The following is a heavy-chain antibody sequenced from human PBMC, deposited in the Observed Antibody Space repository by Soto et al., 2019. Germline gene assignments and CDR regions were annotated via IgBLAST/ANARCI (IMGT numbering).Heavy chain of an antibody. J-gene: IGHJ6*02. V-gene: IGHV3-30*18. CDR3: AKDQHGWELPPAYYYSGMDV. CDR1: GFTSSSYG. CDR2: ISYDGSNK. Sequence: GGSLRLSCAASGFTSSSYGMHWVRQAPGKGLEWVTLISYDGSNKYYADSVKGRFTISRDDSKNTLYLQVNSLRAEDTAVYYCAKDQHGWELPPAYYYSGMDVWGQGTTVTVSS. D-gene: IGHD1-26*01.